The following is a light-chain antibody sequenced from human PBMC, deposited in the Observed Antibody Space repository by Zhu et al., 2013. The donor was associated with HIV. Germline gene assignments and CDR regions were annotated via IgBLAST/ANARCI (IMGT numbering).Light chain of an antibody. CDR1: SSDVGGYNY. V-gene: IGLV2-8*01. J-gene: IGLJ1*01. Sequence: QSALTQPPSASGSPGQSVTISCTGTSSDVGGYNYVSWYQQHPGKAPKLIIYEVSKRPSGVPDRFSGSKSGKTASLTISGLQAEDEADYYCCSYAGESTYVFGTGTTVTVL. CDR3: CSYAGESTYV. CDR2: EVS.